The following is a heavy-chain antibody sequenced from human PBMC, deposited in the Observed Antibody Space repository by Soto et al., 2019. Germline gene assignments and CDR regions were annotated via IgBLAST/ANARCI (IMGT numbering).Heavy chain of an antibody. J-gene: IGHJ6*02. Sequence: PGESLKISCKGSGYSFTSHWIGWVRQMPGKGLEWMGIIYPGDSDTRYSPSFQGQVTISADKSISTAYLQWSSLKASDTAMYYCTVSGDPYYYGMDVWGQGTTVTVSS. CDR3: TVSGDPYYYGMDV. CDR2: IYPGDSDT. D-gene: IGHD7-27*01. V-gene: IGHV5-51*01. CDR1: GYSFTSHW.